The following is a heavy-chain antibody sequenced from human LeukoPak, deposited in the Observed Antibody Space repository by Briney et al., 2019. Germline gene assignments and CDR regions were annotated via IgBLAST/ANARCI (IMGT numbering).Heavy chain of an antibody. D-gene: IGHD1-14*01. CDR3: AREQPGARDFDY. Sequence: PSETLSLTCTASGGSIKNNSYFWGWIRQPPGKGLEWIGSIYFSGSTYYNPSLKSRVTMSVDTSKNQFSLKLSSVTAADTAVYYCAREQPGARDFDYWGQGTLVTVSS. CDR1: GGSIKNNSYF. CDR2: IYFSGST. V-gene: IGHV4-39*02. J-gene: IGHJ4*02.